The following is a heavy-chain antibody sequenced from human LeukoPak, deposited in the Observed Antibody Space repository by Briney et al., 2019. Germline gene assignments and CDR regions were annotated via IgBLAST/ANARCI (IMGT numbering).Heavy chain of an antibody. V-gene: IGHV1-46*01. CDR2: INPSGGST. CDR3: ARDRSIAVAHPGARVPQH. D-gene: IGHD6-19*01. J-gene: IGHJ1*01. CDR1: GYTFTSYY. Sequence: ASVKVSCKASGYTFTSYYMHWVRQAPGQGLEWMGIINPSGGSTSYAQKFQGRVTMTRDTSTSTAYMELRSLRSDDTAVYYCARDRSIAVAHPGARVPQHWGQGTLVTVSS.